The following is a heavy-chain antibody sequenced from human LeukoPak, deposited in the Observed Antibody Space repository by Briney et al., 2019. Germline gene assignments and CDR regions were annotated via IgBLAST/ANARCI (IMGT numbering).Heavy chain of an antibody. CDR2: ISYDGSNK. CDR3: AKDRGAWELLQYYFDY. CDR1: GFTFSSYG. D-gene: IGHD1-26*01. J-gene: IGHJ4*02. Sequence: GRSLRLSCAASGFTFSSYGMHWVRQAPGKELEWVAVISYDGSNKYYADSVKGRFTISRDNSKNTLYLQMNSLRAEDTAVYYCAKDRGAWELLQYYFDYWGQGTLVTVSS. V-gene: IGHV3-30*18.